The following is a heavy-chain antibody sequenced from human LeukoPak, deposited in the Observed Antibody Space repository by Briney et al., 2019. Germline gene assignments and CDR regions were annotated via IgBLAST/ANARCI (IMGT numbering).Heavy chain of an antibody. CDR2: INESGST. J-gene: IGHJ3*02. D-gene: IGHD4-17*01. CDR1: GGPFSHYY. V-gene: IGHV4-34*01. Sequence: SETLSLTCAVSGGPFSHYYWTWTRQPPGKGLEWIGEINESGSTNYDPSLKSRVTISVDTSKNQFSLKLSSVTAADTAVYYCARDGVTTNAFDIWGQGTMVTVSS. CDR3: ARDGVTTNAFDI.